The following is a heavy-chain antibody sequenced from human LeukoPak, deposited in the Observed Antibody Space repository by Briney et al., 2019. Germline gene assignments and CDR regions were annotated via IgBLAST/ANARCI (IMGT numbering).Heavy chain of an antibody. Sequence: PGGSLRLSCAASGFTFSSYSMNWVRQAPGKGLEWVSCISSSSSYIYYADSVKGRFTISRDNAKNSLYLQMDSLRAEDTAVYYCARVGAAAYSSSLWYCTNGVCSTGAFDIWGQGTMVTVSS. D-gene: IGHD2-8*01. CDR1: GFTFSSYS. J-gene: IGHJ3*02. V-gene: IGHV3-21*01. CDR2: ISSSSSYI. CDR3: ARVGAAAYSSSLWYCTNGVCSTGAFDI.